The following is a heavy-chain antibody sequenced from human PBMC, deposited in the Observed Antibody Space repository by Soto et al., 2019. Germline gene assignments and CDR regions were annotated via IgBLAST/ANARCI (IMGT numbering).Heavy chain of an antibody. Sequence: QVQLVQSGAEVKKPGASVKVSCKASGYTFTGYYTHWVRQAPGQGLEWMGWINPNSGGTNYAQKFQGRVTMTRDTSISTAYMELSRLRSDDTSVYYCAREYSSSYYYYYGMDVWGQGTTVTVSS. CDR2: INPNSGGT. CDR1: GYTFTGYY. D-gene: IGHD6-6*01. CDR3: AREYSSSYYYYYGMDV. V-gene: IGHV1-2*02. J-gene: IGHJ6*02.